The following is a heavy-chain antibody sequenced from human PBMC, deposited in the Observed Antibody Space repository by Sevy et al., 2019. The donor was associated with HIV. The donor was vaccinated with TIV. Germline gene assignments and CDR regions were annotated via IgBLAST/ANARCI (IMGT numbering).Heavy chain of an antibody. J-gene: IGHJ6*02. Sequence: ASVKVSCKASGYTFTGYYRHWVRQAPGQGLEWMGWINPNSGGTNYAQKFQSRVTMTRDTSISTAYMELIRLRSDDTAVYYCARDQSYYDFWSAIGGMDVWGQGTTVTVSS. D-gene: IGHD3-3*01. CDR3: ARDQSYYDFWSAIGGMDV. CDR1: GYTFTGYY. CDR2: INPNSGGT. V-gene: IGHV1-2*02.